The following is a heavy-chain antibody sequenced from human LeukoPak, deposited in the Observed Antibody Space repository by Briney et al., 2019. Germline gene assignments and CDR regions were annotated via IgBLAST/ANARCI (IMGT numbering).Heavy chain of an antibody. V-gene: IGHV3-64D*06. Sequence: GGSLRLSCSASGFTFSSYAMHWVRQAPGKGLEYVSAISSNGGSTYYADSVKGRFTISRDNSKNTLYLQVSSLRAEDTALYYCVKDHRITIFGVVFGAFDIWGQGTMVTVSS. CDR3: VKDHRITIFGVVFGAFDI. CDR1: GFTFSSYA. CDR2: ISSNGGST. D-gene: IGHD3-3*01. J-gene: IGHJ3*02.